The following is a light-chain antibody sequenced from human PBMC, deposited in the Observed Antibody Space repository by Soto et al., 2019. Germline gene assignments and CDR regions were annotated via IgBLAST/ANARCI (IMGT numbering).Light chain of an antibody. V-gene: IGKV1-13*02. CDR1: QGISSA. CDR3: QHFNSYPPLT. CDR2: DAS. J-gene: IGKJ4*01. Sequence: AIQMTQSPSSLSASVGDGVTITCRASQGISSALAWYQQKPGKAPKLLIYDASTLEVGVPSRFSGSGSGTDFTLSISSLQPEDFATYYCQHFNSYPPLTFGGGTKVDIK.